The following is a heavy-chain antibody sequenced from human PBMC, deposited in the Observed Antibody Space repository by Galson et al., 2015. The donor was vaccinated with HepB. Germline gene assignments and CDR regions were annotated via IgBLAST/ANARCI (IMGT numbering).Heavy chain of an antibody. J-gene: IGHJ6*02. CDR2: ISSSAGII. D-gene: IGHD3-3*01. CDR3: ARDKIRGYDFWSGYYNYYYYGMDV. CDR1: GFTFSSYE. Sequence: SLRLSCAASGFTFSSYEMNWVRQAPGKGLEWVSFISSSAGIIYYSDSVKGRFIIFRDNAKNSLYLQMNSLRAEDTAVYYCARDKIRGYDFWSGYYNYYYYGMDVWGQGTTVTVSS. V-gene: IGHV3-48*03.